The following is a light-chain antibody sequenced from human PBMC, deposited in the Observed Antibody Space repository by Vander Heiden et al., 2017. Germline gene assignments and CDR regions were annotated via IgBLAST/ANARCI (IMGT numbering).Light chain of an antibody. Sequence: EMVMTQSPVTLSVSPGERATLSGRASQSLSSHLAWYQQKPGQAPRLLIHSASTTATGIPARFSGSVSGTEFTLTISSLQSEDFAVYYCQQYNSWPFTFGPGTKVDIK. V-gene: IGKV3-15*01. CDR1: QSLSSH. J-gene: IGKJ3*01. CDR2: SAS. CDR3: QQYNSWPFT.